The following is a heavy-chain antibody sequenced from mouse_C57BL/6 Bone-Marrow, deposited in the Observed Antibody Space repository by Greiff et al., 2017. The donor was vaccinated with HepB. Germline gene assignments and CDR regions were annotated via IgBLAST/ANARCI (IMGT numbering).Heavy chain of an antibody. CDR3: AQVLYYDYDKKFAY. CDR1: GFTFSDYG. J-gene: IGHJ3*01. V-gene: IGHV5-17*01. D-gene: IGHD2-4*01. CDR2: ISSGSSTI. Sequence: EVQGVESGGGLVKPGGSLKLSCAASGFTFSDYGMHWVRQAPEKGLEWVAYISSGSSTIYYADTVKGRFTISRDNAKNTLFLQMTSLRSEDTAMYYCAQVLYYDYDKKFAYWGQGTLVTVSA.